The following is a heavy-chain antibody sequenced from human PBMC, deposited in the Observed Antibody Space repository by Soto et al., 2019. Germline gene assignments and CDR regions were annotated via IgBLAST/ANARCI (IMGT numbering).Heavy chain of an antibody. CDR3: ARPDFGDYWYFDL. V-gene: IGHV1-69*08. J-gene: IGHJ2*01. D-gene: IGHD4-17*01. CDR2: IIPALGTA. Sequence: QDQLVQSGAEVKNPGSSVKVSCKASGGTFSSHTFSWVRQAPGQGLEWMGRIIPALGTATYAQKFQGRVTITADESATTVYMELNSLRSEDMAVYYCARPDFGDYWYFDLWGRGTLVTVSS. CDR1: GGTFSSHT.